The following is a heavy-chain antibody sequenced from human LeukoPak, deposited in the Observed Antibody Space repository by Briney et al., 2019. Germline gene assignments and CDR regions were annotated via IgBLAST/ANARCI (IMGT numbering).Heavy chain of an antibody. CDR2: IYGSGGGT. J-gene: IGHJ4*02. CDR1: GFTFSNYA. Sequence: TGGSLRLSCAASGFTFSNYAMTWVRQAPGKGLEWVSSIYGSGGGTYYADSVKGRFTISRDNSKNTLYLQMNSLRAEDTAVYYCAKAEALVRAGFDYWGQGTLVTVSS. V-gene: IGHV3-23*01. D-gene: IGHD6-19*01. CDR3: AKAEALVRAGFDY.